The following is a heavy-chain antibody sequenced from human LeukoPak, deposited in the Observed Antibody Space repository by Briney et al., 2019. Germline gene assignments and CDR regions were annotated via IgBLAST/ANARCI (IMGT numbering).Heavy chain of an antibody. J-gene: IGHJ4*02. D-gene: IGHD3-22*01. CDR3: ARHPYYYDSSGYYSKVGTRFDY. CDR2: IYHSGST. V-gene: IGHV4-4*02. CDR1: GGSISSSNW. Sequence: PSETLSLTCAVSGGSISSSNWWSWVRQPPGKGLEWIGEIYHSGSTNYNPSLKSRVTISVDKSKNQFSLKLSSVTAADTAVYYCARHPYYYDSSGYYSKVGTRFDYWGQGTLVTVSS.